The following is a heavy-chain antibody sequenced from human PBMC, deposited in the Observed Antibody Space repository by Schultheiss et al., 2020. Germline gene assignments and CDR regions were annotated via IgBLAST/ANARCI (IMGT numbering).Heavy chain of an antibody. Sequence: GGSLRLSCAASGFTFSSDAMSWVRQAPGKGLEWVSAISGSGGSTYYADSVKGRFTISRDNSKNTLYLQMNSLRAEDTAVYYCARDKRYYDILTGSHGYYYYYGMDVWGQGTTVTVSS. CDR3: ARDKRYYDILTGSHGYYYYYGMDV. D-gene: IGHD3-9*01. V-gene: IGHV3-23*01. CDR2: ISGSGGST. CDR1: GFTFSSDA. J-gene: IGHJ6*02.